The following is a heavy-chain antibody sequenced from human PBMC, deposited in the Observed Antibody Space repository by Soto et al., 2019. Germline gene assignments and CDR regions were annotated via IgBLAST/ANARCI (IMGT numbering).Heavy chain of an antibody. CDR2: IYYIGST. V-gene: IGHV4-31*03. D-gene: IGHD3-22*01. CDR1: GGSISSGGYY. CDR3: ARRDSSGYPYYYYGMDV. J-gene: IGHJ6*02. Sequence: SETLSLTCTVSGGSISSGGYYWNWIRQHPGKGLEWIGYIYYIGSTYYNPSLKSRVTISLDTSKNQFSLKLSSVTAADTAVYYCARRDSSGYPYYYYGMDVWGQGTTVTVSS.